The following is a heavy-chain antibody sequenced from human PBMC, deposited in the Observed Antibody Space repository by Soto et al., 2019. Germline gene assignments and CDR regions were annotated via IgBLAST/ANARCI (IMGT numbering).Heavy chain of an antibody. V-gene: IGHV4-30-2*01. Sequence: SETLSLTCAVSGCSISSGGYSWSWIRQPPGKGLEWIGYIYHSGSTYYNPSLKSRVTISVDRSKNQFSLKLSSVTAADTAVYYCARHRITMTRGRIGNWFDPWGQGTLVTVSS. CDR3: ARHRITMTRGRIGNWFDP. J-gene: IGHJ5*02. CDR2: IYHSGST. D-gene: IGHD3-10*01. CDR1: GCSISSGGYS.